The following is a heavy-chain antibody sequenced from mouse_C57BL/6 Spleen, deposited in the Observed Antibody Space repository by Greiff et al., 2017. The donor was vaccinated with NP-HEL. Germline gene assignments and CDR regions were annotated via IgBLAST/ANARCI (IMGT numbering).Heavy chain of an antibody. J-gene: IGHJ2*01. CDR3: ANHYYGSSPFDY. CDR1: GYTFTSYW. Sequence: VQLVESGAELAKPGASVKLSCKASGYTFTSYWMHWVKQRPGQGLEWIGYINPSSGYTKYNQKFKDKATLTADKSSSTAYMQLSSLTYEDSAVYYCANHYYGSSPFDYWGQGTTLTVSS. D-gene: IGHD1-1*01. CDR2: INPSSGYT. V-gene: IGHV1-7*01.